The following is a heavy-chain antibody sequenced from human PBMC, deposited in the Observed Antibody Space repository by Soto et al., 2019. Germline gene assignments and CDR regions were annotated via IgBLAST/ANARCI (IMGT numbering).Heavy chain of an antibody. D-gene: IGHD3-22*01. V-gene: IGHV3-30*18. CDR1: GFTFSSYG. J-gene: IGHJ5*02. CDR3: AKEYYYDSRGYWHWFDP. Sequence: QVQLVESGGGVVQPGRSLRLSCAASGFTFSSYGMHWVRQAPGKGLEWVAVISYDGSNKYYADSVKGRFTISRDNSKNPLYLQMNSLRAEDTAVYYCAKEYYYDSRGYWHWFDPWGQGTLVTVSS. CDR2: ISYDGSNK.